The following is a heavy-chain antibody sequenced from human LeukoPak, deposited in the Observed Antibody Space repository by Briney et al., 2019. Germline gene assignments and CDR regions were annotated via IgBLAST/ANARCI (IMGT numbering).Heavy chain of an antibody. J-gene: IGHJ4*02. Sequence: GGSLRLSCAASGFTFSSYAMSWVRQAPGKGLEWVSAISGSGGSTYYADSVKGRFTISRDNSKNTLYLQMNSLGAEDTALYYCVKVTAAGFVDHWGQGTLVTVSS. V-gene: IGHV3-23*01. CDR3: VKVTAAGFVDH. D-gene: IGHD6-13*01. CDR2: ISGSGGST. CDR1: GFTFSSYA.